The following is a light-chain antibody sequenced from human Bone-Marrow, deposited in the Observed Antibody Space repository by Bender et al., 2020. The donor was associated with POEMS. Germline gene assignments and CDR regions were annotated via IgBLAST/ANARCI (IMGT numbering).Light chain of an antibody. CDR3: CAYAGSTVRYV. J-gene: IGLJ1*01. CDR1: TNDVGSYSL. V-gene: IGLV2-23*02. CDR2: DVF. Sequence: QSALTQPASVSGSPGQSITISCTGNTNDVGSYSLVSWYQQHPGKAPKLIIYDVFRRPSGVSNRFSGSKSGNTASLTISGLQAEDEADYYCCAYAGSTVRYVFGTGTKVTVL.